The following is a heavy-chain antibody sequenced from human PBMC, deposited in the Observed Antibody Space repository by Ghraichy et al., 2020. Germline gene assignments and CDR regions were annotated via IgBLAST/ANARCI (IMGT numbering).Heavy chain of an antibody. CDR1: GFTFSSYW. V-gene: IGHV3-7*01. CDR2: IKQDGSEK. J-gene: IGHJ6*02. D-gene: IGHD6-13*01. CDR3: ARDYNMVYSSSWYPPNYYGMDV. Sequence: GALRLSCAASGFTFSSYWMSWVRQAPGKGLEWVANIKQDGSEKYYVDSVKGRFTISRDNAKNSLYLQMNSLRAEDTAVYYCARDYNMVYSSSWYPPNYYGMDVWGQGTTVTISS.